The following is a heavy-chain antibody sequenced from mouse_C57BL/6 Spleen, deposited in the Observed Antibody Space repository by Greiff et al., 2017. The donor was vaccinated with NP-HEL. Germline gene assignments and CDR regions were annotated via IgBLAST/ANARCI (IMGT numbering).Heavy chain of an antibody. CDR3: AREAGGNFDY. D-gene: IGHD3-2*02. CDR2: INPNNGGT. Sequence: VQLKESGPELVKPGASVKIPCKASGYTFTDYNMDWVKQSHGKSLEWIGDINPNNGGTIYNQKFKGKATLTVDKSSSTAYMELRSLTSEDTAVYYCAREAGGNFDYWGQGTTLTVSS. V-gene: IGHV1-18*01. CDR1: GYTFTDYN. J-gene: IGHJ2*01.